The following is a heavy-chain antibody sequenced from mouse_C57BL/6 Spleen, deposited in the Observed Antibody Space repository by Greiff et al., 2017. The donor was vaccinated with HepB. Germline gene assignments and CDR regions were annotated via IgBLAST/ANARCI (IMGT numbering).Heavy chain of an antibody. V-gene: IGHV1-81*01. CDR3: ARYSNYLY. CDR1: GYTFTSYG. J-gene: IGHJ4*01. D-gene: IGHD2-5*01. Sequence: VQRVESGAELARPGASVKLSFKASGYTFTSYGISWVKQRTGQGLEWIGEIYPRSGNTYYNEKFKGKATLTADKSSSTAYMELRSLTSEDSAVYFCARYSNYLYWGQGTSVTVSS. CDR2: IYPRSGNT.